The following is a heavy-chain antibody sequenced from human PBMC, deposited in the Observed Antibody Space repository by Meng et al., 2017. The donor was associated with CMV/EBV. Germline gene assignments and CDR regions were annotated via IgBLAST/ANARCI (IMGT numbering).Heavy chain of an antibody. J-gene: IGHJ6*02. CDR1: GGSFSGYY. D-gene: IGHD4/OR15-4a*01. Sequence: ESLKISCAVYGGSFSGYYWSWIRQPPGKGLEWSGEINHSGSTNYNPSLKSRVTISVDTSKNQFSLKLSSVTAADTAVYYCARGYGGNTYYYYYYGMDVWGQGTTVTVSS. CDR2: INHSGST. V-gene: IGHV4-34*01. CDR3: ARGYGGNTYYYYYYGMDV.